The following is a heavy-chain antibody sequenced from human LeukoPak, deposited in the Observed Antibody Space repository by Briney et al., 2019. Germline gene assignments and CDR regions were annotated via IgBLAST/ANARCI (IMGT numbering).Heavy chain of an antibody. CDR2: IYSDSGGST. CDR1: GFTVSSNY. V-gene: IGHV3-66*02. J-gene: IGHJ6*03. CDR3: ARGLYYYYYMDV. Sequence: GGSLRLSCAASGFTVSSNYMSWVRQAPGKGLEWVSVIYSDSGGSTYYTDSVKGRFTISRDNSKNTLYLRMNSLRAEDTAIYYCARGLYYYYYMDVWGKGTTVTVSS.